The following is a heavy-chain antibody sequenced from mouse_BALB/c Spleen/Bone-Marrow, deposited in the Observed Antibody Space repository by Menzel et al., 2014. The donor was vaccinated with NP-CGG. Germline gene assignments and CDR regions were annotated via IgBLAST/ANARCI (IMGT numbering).Heavy chain of an antibody. CDR3: ASPYGYEDYSAMDY. V-gene: IGHV1-7*01. CDR1: GYTFTSYW. Sequence: QVQLQQSGAELAKPGASVKMSCKASGYTFTSYWMHWVKQRPGQVLEWIGYINPSTGYTEYNLKLKDKATLTADKSSSTAYIQLSSLTSEDSAVYYCASPYGYEDYSAMDYWGQGTSVTVSS. D-gene: IGHD1-2*01. J-gene: IGHJ4*01. CDR2: INPSTGYT.